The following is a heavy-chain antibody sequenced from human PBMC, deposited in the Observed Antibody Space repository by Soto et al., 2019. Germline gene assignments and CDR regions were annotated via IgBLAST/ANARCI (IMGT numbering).Heavy chain of an antibody. CDR2: IYYSGST. CDR1: GGSISSSNW. V-gene: IGHV4-4*02. D-gene: IGHD3-3*01. CDR3: ARHRYYDFWSGYHIGPYYYYYMDV. J-gene: IGHJ6*03. Sequence: SETLSLTCAVPGGSISSSNWWSWVRQPPGKGLEWIGDIYYSGSTNYNPSLKSRVTISVDTSKNQFSLKLSSVTAADTAVYYCARHRYYDFWSGYHIGPYYYYYMDVWGKGTTVTVSS.